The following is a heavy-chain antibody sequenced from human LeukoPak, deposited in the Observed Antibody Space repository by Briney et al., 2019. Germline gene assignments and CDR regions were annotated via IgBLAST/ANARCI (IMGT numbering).Heavy chain of an antibody. V-gene: IGHV3-30*12. Sequence: GGSLRLSCAASGFTFSRHGMHWVRLAPGKELEWVAFIAYDGSRQTNADSVKGRFSISRDNSKNMVWLQMNSLRAEDTAVYCCARFTGGDSSCYYEIWGQGTLVTVSS. CDR2: IAYDGSRQ. D-gene: IGHD3-22*01. CDR1: GFTFSRHG. J-gene: IGHJ4*02. CDR3: ARFTGGDSSCYYEI.